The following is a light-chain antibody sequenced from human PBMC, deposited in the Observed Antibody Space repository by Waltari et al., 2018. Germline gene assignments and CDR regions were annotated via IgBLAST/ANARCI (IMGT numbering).Light chain of an antibody. CDR3: LQYSNYSWT. Sequence: DVQLTQSPSTLSASVGDRVTIPCRASQSISSWLAWYQKKPGQAPHVLIYTAATLQSGVPSRFSGSGSGTEFTLTIDSLQPDDVATYYCLQYSNYSWTFGQGTKVEIK. CDR1: QSISSW. J-gene: IGKJ1*01. CDR2: TAA. V-gene: IGKV1-5*03.